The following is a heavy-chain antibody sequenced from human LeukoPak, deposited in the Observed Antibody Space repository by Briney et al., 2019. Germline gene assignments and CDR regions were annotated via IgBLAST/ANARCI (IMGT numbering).Heavy chain of an antibody. CDR2: IYYSGST. CDR1: GGSISSYY. D-gene: IGHD6-13*01. CDR3: ARVEVTSSWYSIDY. J-gene: IGHJ4*02. Sequence: SETLSLTCTVSGGSISSYYWSWIRKPPGKGLEWIGYIYYSGSTNYNPSLKSRVIISVDTSKNQFSLKLTSVTAADTAVYYCARVEVTSSWYSIDYWGQGILVTVSS. V-gene: IGHV4-59*01.